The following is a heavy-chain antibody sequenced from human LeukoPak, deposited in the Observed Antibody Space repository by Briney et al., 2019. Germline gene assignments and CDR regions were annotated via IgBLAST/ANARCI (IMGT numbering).Heavy chain of an antibody. CDR1: GGTFNSYA. D-gene: IGHD6-13*01. CDR3: ARGRQQLVPYYYYYMDV. CDR2: IIPIFGTA. Sequence: GSSVKVSCKASGGTFNSYAISWVRQAPGQGLEWMGGIIPIFGTANYAQKFQGRVTITTDESTSTAYMELSSLRSEDTAVYYCARGRQQLVPYYYYYMDVWGKGTTVTVSS. V-gene: IGHV1-69*05. J-gene: IGHJ6*03.